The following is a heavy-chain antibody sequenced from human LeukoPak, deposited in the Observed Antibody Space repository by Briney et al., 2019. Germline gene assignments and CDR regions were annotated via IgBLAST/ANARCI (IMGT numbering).Heavy chain of an antibody. Sequence: GGSLRLSCAASGFIFSSYEFYWVRQAPGKELEWISYISSGGSTIKYAESVKGRFTISRDDANQSLYLQMNSLRAEDTAIYYCGASRQFVGAFDIWGQGTLVTVSS. CDR2: ISSGGSTI. CDR3: GASRQFVGAFDI. V-gene: IGHV3-48*03. J-gene: IGHJ3*02. CDR1: GFIFSSYE. D-gene: IGHD3-10*01.